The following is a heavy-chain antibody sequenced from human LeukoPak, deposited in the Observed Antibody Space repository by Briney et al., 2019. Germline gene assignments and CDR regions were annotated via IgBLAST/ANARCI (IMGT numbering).Heavy chain of an antibody. J-gene: IGHJ5*02. Sequence: GGSLRLSCAASGFTFSSYWMSWVRQAPGKGLEWVANIKQDGSEKYYVDSVKGRFTISRDNAKNSLYLQMNSLRAEDTAVYYCARDRLAYYSDSSGYHALYNRIDPWGQGTLVTVSS. CDR2: IKQDGSEK. CDR3: ARDRLAYYSDSSGYHALYNRIDP. D-gene: IGHD3-22*01. V-gene: IGHV3-7*01. CDR1: GFTFSSYW.